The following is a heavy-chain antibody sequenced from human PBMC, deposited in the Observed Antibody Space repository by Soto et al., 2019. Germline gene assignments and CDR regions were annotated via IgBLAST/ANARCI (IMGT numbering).Heavy chain of an antibody. Sequence: QVQLQESGPGLVKPSETLSLTCTVSGGSISSYYWSWIRQPPGKGLEWIGYIYYSGSTNYNPSLQGRVTISVDTSKNQFSLKLSSVTAADTAVYYCARGSGDYDFWSGFPTTTDYWGQGTLVTVSS. CDR2: IYYSGST. D-gene: IGHD3-3*01. V-gene: IGHV4-59*01. J-gene: IGHJ4*02. CDR1: GGSISSYY. CDR3: ARGSGDYDFWSGFPTTTDY.